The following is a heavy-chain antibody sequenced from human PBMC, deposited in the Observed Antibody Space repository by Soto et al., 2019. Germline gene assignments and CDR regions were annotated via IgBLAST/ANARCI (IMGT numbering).Heavy chain of an antibody. J-gene: IGHJ4*02. CDR3: ARDRTYYDSSGYGY. V-gene: IGHV1-18*01. Sequence: ASVKVSCKASGYTFTSYGISWVRQAPGQGLEWMGWISAYNGNTNYAQKLQGRVTMTTDTSTSTAYMELRSLRSDDTAVYYCARDRTYYDSSGYGYWGQGTLVTVSS. CDR1: GYTFTSYG. CDR2: ISAYNGNT. D-gene: IGHD3-22*01.